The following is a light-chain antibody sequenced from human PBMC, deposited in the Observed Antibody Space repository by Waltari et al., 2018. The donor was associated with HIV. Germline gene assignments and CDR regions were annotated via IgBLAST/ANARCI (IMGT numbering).Light chain of an antibody. CDR2: EDN. J-gene: IGLJ2*01. CDR3: QSYDSSIVV. CDR1: SGSIASNY. Sequence: NFMLTQPHSVSESPGKTVTISCTRSSGSIASNYVQWYQQRPGSAPTTVIYEDNQRPSGVPDRFSGSIDSASNSASLTISGRKTEDEADYYCQSYDSSIVVFGGGTKLTVL. V-gene: IGLV6-57*04.